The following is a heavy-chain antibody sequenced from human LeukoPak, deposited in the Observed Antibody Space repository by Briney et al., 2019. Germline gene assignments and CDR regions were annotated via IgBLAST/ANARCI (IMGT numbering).Heavy chain of an antibody. CDR1: GFIFSNAW. V-gene: IGHV3-15*01. Sequence: GGSLRLSCAASGFIFSNAWMSWVRQAPGKGLEWVGRIKSKTDGGTTDYAAPVKGRSTISRDDSKNTLYLQMNSLKTEDTAVYYCTTTHCSSTSCRGGNAFDIWGQGTMVTVSS. CDR3: TTTHCSSTSCRGGNAFDI. D-gene: IGHD2-2*01. J-gene: IGHJ3*02. CDR2: IKSKTDGGTT.